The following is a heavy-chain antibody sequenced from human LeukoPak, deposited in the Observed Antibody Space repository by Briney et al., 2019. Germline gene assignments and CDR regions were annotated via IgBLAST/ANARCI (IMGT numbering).Heavy chain of an antibody. CDR3: AKAPVTTCRGAFWYPFDY. D-gene: IGHD2-15*01. Sequence: GGSLRLSWAASGFIFSNYDMHWVRQPTGKGLEWVSAIGYGGNRYYYSDSVRGRFTISRDSSKNTLFLQMNRLRPEDAAVYYCAKAPVTTCRGAFWYPFDYWGLGTLVTVSS. J-gene: IGHJ4*02. CDR2: IGYGGNRY. CDR1: GFIFSNYD. V-gene: IGHV3-NL1*01.